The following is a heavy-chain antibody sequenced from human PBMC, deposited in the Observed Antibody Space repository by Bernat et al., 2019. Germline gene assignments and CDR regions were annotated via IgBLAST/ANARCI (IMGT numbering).Heavy chain of an antibody. Sequence: QVQLVQSGAEVKKPGASVKVSCKASGYTFTGYYMHWVRQAPGQGLEWMGWINPNSGGTNYAQKFQGWVTMTRDTSIGTAYMELSRLRSDDTAVYYCAREKGKSVAGTTPLDYWGQGTLVTVSS. CDR3: AREKGKSVAGTTPLDY. V-gene: IGHV1-2*04. D-gene: IGHD2-15*01. CDR1: GYTFTGYY. CDR2: INPNSGGT. J-gene: IGHJ4*02.